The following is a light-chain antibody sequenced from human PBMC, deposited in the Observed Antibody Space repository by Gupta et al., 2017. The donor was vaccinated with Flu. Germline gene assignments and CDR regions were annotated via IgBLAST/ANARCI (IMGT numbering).Light chain of an antibody. Sequence: DIQITQCPSSLCASVGDSVTTTRRSSENINTYLNWYQHKPGNAPQVLIYAASNLQGCVPSRFSGSGCATDYSLPISSLLQADSATFYCRQSYNAFSVTFGGGTKVEIK. CDR1: ENINTY. J-gene: IGKJ4*01. CDR2: AAS. CDR3: RQSYNAFSVT. V-gene: IGKV1-39*01.